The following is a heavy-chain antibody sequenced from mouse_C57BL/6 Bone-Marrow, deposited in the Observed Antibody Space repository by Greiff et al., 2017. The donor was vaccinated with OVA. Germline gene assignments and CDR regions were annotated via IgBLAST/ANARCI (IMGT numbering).Heavy chain of an antibody. J-gene: IGHJ2*01. Sequence: EVKLVESGTVLARPGASVKMSCKTSGYTFTSYWMHWVKQRPGQGLEWIGAIYPGNSDTSYNQKFKGKAKLTAVTSASTAYMELSSLTNEDSAVYYCTRSPITEVVPDYWGQGTTLTVSS. CDR2: IYPGNSDT. V-gene: IGHV1-5*01. CDR3: TRSPITEVVPDY. CDR1: GYTFTSYW. D-gene: IGHD1-1*01.